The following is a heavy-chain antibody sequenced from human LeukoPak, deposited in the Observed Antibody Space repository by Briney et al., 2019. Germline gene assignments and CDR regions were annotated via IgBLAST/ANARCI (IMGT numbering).Heavy chain of an antibody. V-gene: IGHV4-59*01. J-gene: IGHJ6*04. CDR2: IDYSGST. CDR3: ARDVDV. Sequence: SETLSLTCTVSGGSISSYYWSWIRQPPGKGLEWIGYIDYSGSTNYYPSLKSRVTISVDTSKNQFSLKLSSETAADTAVYYCARDVDVWGKGTTVTVSS. CDR1: GGSISSYY.